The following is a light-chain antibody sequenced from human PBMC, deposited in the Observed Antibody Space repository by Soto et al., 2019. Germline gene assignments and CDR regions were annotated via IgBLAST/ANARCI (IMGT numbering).Light chain of an antibody. J-gene: IGLJ1*01. CDR3: TTDTNSSTPYV. CDR2: DVS. Sequence: QSVLTQPASVSGSPGQSITISCAGTSSDVGGYTYVSWYQQHPGKAPKLMIYDVSNRPSGVSNRFSGSKSGNAASLTISGLQAEVVADYSCTTDTNSSTPYVFGGRTNVHVL. CDR1: SSDVGGYTY. V-gene: IGLV2-14*01.